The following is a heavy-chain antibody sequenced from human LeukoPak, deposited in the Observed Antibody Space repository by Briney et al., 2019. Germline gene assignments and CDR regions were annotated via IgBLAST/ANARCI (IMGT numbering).Heavy chain of an antibody. CDR1: GFTFSIYS. D-gene: IGHD1-26*01. CDR2: IESKAKNYAT. J-gene: IGHJ4*02. V-gene: IGHV3-73*01. CDR3: TRDGGSYSHLDY. Sequence: GGSLRLSCAASGFTFSIYSMNWVRQASGKGLEWVGLIESKAKNYATAYAASVKGTFTISRDESKNMAYLQMNSLKTDDTAVYYCTRDGGSYSHLDYWGQGTLVTVSS.